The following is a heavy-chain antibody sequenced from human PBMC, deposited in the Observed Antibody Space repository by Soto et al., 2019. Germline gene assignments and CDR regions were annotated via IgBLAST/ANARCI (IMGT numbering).Heavy chain of an antibody. CDR1: GGSISSSSYY. CDR2: IYYSGST. D-gene: IGHD1-26*01. CDR3: ARVLSLSWELLPGNWFDP. V-gene: IGHV4-39*01. Sequence: QLQLQESGPGLVKPSETLSLTCTVSGGSISSSSYYWGWIRQPPGKGLEWIGSIYYSGSTYYNPSLKSRVTISVDTSKNQFSLKLSSVTAADTAVYYCARVLSLSWELLPGNWFDPWGQGTLVTVSS. J-gene: IGHJ5*02.